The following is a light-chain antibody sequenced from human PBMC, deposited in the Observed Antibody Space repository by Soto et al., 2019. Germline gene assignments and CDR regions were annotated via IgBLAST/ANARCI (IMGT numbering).Light chain of an antibody. J-gene: IGLJ3*02. CDR3: QSYDSSLSGYWV. V-gene: IGLV1-40*01. Sequence: QSALTQPPSVSGGPGQRVTISCTGSSSNIGAGYDVHWYQQLPGTAPKLLIYGNSNRPSGVPDRFSGSKSGTSASLAITGLQAEDEADYYCQSYDSSLSGYWVFGGGTKVTVL. CDR1: SSNIGAGYD. CDR2: GNS.